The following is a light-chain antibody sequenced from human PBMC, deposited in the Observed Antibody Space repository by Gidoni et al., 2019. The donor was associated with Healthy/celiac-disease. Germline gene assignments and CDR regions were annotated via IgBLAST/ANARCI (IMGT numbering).Light chain of an antibody. CDR1: QRVSSSY. V-gene: IGKV3-20*01. Sequence: EIVLTQSPGTLSLSPGERATLSCRASQRVSSSYLAWYQPKPGQAPRLLIYGASSRATGIPDRFSGSGSGTDFTLTISRLEPEDFAVYYCQQYGSSPPYTFGQGTKLEIK. CDR2: GAS. J-gene: IGKJ2*01. CDR3: QQYGSSPPYT.